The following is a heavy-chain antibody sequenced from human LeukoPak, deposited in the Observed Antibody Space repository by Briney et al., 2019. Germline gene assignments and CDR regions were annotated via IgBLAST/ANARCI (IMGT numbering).Heavy chain of an antibody. D-gene: IGHD3-3*01. J-gene: IGHJ3*02. V-gene: IGHV4-4*02. Sequence: GVLRLSCAASGFSFSSYAMHWVRQPPGKGLEWIGEIYHSGSTNYNPSLKSRVTISVDKSKNQFSLKLSSVTAADTAVYYCATLAPLGGAFDIWGQGTMVTVSS. CDR1: GFSFSSYA. CDR2: IYHSGST. CDR3: ATLAPLGGAFDI.